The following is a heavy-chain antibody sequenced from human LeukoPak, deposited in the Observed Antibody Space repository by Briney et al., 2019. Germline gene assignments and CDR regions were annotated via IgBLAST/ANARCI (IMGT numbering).Heavy chain of an antibody. CDR2: ISNDANNK. V-gene: IGHV3-30*18. Sequence: GRSLRLSCAASAFTFRTYGMHWVRQAPGKGLEWVAVISNDANNKYYADSVKGRFTISRDNSKNTVYLQMNSLRAEDTAVYYCAKDRHPARTDGYYFDYWGQGTLVTVSS. CDR1: AFTFRTYG. CDR3: AKDRHPARTDGYYFDY. D-gene: IGHD1-14*01. J-gene: IGHJ4*02.